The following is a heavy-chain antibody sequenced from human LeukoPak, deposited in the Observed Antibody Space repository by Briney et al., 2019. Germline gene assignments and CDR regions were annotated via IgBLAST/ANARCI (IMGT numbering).Heavy chain of an antibody. CDR3: ARQIAVAAAEYFDY. V-gene: IGHV3-33*01. J-gene: IGHJ4*02. CDR1: GFIFSNYG. CDR2: IWNDGSET. D-gene: IGHD6-19*01. Sequence: GGSLRLSCAASGFIFSNYGMHWVRQAPGKRLEWVAVIWNDGSETFHADSVKGRFRIARDNSKNTLYLQMNSLRAEDTAVYYCARQIAVAAAEYFDYWGQGTLVTVSS.